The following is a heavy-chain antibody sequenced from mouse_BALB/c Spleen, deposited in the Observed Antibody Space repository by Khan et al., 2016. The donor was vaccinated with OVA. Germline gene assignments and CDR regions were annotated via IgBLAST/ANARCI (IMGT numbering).Heavy chain of an antibody. CDR1: GFTFSSFV. J-gene: IGHJ3*01. CDR3: ANGNYGWFAY. Sequence: EVKLEESGGDLVKTGGSLKLSCAASGFTFSSFVMSWVRQTPEKRLEWVATISSAGTYTYYLDSVKGRFTIYRDTAKNTLYLQMNSLRSEDTAMYYCANGNYGWFAYWGQGTLVTVSA. CDR2: ISSAGTYT. D-gene: IGHD2-1*01. V-gene: IGHV5-9-1*01.